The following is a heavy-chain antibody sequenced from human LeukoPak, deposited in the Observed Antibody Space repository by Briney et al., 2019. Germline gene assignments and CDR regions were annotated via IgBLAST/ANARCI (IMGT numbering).Heavy chain of an antibody. V-gene: IGHV4-39*07. CDR3: GRTWGYYFDY. Sequence: NSSETLSLTCTVSGGSISSDTSHWGWIRQPPGKGLEWIGSIHYTGRTYYNPSLKSRVTISVDTSKSQFSLKLPSVTAADTAVYCGRTWGYYFDYWGQGTLVTVSS. D-gene: IGHD3-16*01. CDR2: IHYTGRT. CDR1: GGSISSDTSH. J-gene: IGHJ4*02.